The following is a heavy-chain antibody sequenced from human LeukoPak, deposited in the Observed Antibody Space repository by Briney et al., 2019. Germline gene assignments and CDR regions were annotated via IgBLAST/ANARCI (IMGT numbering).Heavy chain of an antibody. CDR3: ARRSRDGWYFDY. Sequence: GGSLRLSCAGSKFTFNNYAMHWVRQAPGKGREGMLIISSDGSYKYYADSVKGRFAISRDNSNNTLYLQMNSLRAEDTAVYYCARRSRDGWYFDYWGQGTQVTVSS. D-gene: IGHD5-24*01. J-gene: IGHJ4*02. CDR1: KFTFNNYA. CDR2: ISSDGSYK. V-gene: IGHV3-30*09.